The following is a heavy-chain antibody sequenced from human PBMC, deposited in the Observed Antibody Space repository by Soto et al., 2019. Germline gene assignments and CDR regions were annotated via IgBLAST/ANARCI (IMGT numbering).Heavy chain of an antibody. D-gene: IGHD1-1*01. Sequence: QVQLQESGPGLVKPSETLSLTCTVSGGSISSYYWSWLRQSPEKGLEWIGYISYSGSTNYNPSLKSRVTISLDTSNNQFSLKLSSVTAADTAVYYCARRYGARENFDYWGQGTLVTVSS. CDR1: GGSISSYY. J-gene: IGHJ4*02. V-gene: IGHV4-59*08. CDR3: ARRYGARENFDY. CDR2: ISYSGST.